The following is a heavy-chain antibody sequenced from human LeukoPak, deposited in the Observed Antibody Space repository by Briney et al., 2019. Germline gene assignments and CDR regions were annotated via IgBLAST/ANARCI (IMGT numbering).Heavy chain of an antibody. J-gene: IGHJ4*02. V-gene: IGHV3-7*01. CDR1: GFTFSSYT. CDR2: IKQDGSEK. Sequence: GGSLRLSCAASGFTFSSYTMTWVRQTPGKGLEWVANIKQDGSEKYYVDSVKGRFTISRDNAKNSLYLQMNSLRVEDTAVYYCAREGPGQWLEPFDYWGQGALVTVSS. D-gene: IGHD6-19*01. CDR3: AREGPGQWLEPFDY.